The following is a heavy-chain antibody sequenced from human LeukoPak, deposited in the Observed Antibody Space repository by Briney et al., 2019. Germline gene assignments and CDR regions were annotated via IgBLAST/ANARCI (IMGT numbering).Heavy chain of an antibody. CDR1: GYSISNDYY. D-gene: IGHD1-26*01. CDR2: IYHSGST. CDR3: ARGKSRGSHIDY. Sequence: PSETLSLTCTVSGYSISNDYYWGWIRQSPGKGLEWIGSIYHSGSTYYNPSLKSRVTISVDTSKNQCSLKLSSVTAADTAVYYCARGKSRGSHIDYWGQGTVVTVSS. V-gene: IGHV4-38-2*02. J-gene: IGHJ4*02.